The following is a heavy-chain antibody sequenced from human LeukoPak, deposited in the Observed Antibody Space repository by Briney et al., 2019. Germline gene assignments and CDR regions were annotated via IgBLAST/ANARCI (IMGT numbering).Heavy chain of an antibody. Sequence: SETLSLTCAVYGGSFSGYYWSWIRQPPGKGLEWIGEINHSGSTNYNPSLKSRVTISVDTSKNQFSLKLSSVTAADTAVYYCARRARGAGWFDPWSQGTLVTVSS. J-gene: IGHJ5*02. V-gene: IGHV4-34*01. CDR3: ARRARGAGWFDP. CDR1: GGSFSGYY. CDR2: INHSGST. D-gene: IGHD1-26*01.